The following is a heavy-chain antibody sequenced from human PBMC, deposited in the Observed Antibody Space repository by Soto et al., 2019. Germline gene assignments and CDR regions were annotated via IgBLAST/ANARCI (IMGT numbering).Heavy chain of an antibody. V-gene: IGHV3-33*01. CDR1: GFSFSSYG. D-gene: IGHD3-10*01. CDR2: IWFDGSEE. Sequence: GGSLRLSCVASGFSFSSYGMQWVRQAPGKGLDWVAVIWFDGSEEYYADSVKGRFTISRDNSKNTLYLQMNSLRAEDTAVYYCARSPGYTSSWFGDYWGQGALVTVSS. CDR3: ARSPGYTSSWFGDY. J-gene: IGHJ4*02.